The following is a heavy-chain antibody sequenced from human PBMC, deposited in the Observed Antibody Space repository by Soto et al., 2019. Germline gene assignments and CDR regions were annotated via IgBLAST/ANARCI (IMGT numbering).Heavy chain of an antibody. D-gene: IGHD3-22*01. CDR1: GSSISSRNYY. Sequence: PSDTLSLTCTFSGSSISSRNYYLSLIRQPPGKGLEWIGSIYYSGSTYYNPSLESRVTISVDTSKNQLSLRLSSVTAADTAVYYCARHWGPSRLFLSLLDYCGQGTLVTLS. V-gene: IGHV4-39*01. CDR3: ARHWGPSRLFLSLLDY. CDR2: IYYSGST. J-gene: IGHJ4*02.